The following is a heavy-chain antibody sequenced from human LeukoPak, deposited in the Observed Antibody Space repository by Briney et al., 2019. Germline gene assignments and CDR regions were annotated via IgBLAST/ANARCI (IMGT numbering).Heavy chain of an antibody. CDR1: GGSINSSSYY. Sequence: SETLSHTCTVSGGSINSSSYYWGWIRQPPGKGLEWIGSVYYNETTYYNPSLKSRVTISVDTSKNQFSLKLNSVTAADTAVYYCARLWMIWGQGTLVTVSS. J-gene: IGHJ4*02. V-gene: IGHV4-39*01. CDR2: VYYNETT. D-gene: IGHD2-2*03. CDR3: ARLWMI.